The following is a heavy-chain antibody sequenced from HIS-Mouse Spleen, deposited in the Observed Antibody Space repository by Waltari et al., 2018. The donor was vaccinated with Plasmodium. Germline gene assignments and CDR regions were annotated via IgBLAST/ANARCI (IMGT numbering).Heavy chain of an antibody. CDR2: IKQDGSEK. J-gene: IGHJ2*01. Sequence: EVQLVESGGGLVQPGGSLRLSCAASGFTFSSYWMGWVRQAPGKGLEWVANIKQDGSEKYDVDSVKGRFTISRDNAKNSLYLQMNSLRAEDTAVYYCARDRRGYWYFDLWGRGTLVTVSS. D-gene: IGHD5-12*01. CDR3: ARDRRGYWYFDL. CDR1: GFTFSSYW. V-gene: IGHV3-7*01.